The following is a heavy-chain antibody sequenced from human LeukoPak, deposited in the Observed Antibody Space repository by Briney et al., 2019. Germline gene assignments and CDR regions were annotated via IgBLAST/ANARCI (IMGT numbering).Heavy chain of an antibody. CDR2: MRYDGSDK. V-gene: IGHV3-30*02. CDR1: GFTFSGYS. CDR3: ARDYQDYYDSSGYRNSGYFDY. Sequence: GGSLRLSCAASGFTFSGYSMHWVRQAPGKGLVWVAFMRYDGSDKYYADSVKGRFTISRDNAKNSLYLQMNSLRAEDTAVYYCARDYQDYYDSSGYRNSGYFDYWGQGTLVTVSS. J-gene: IGHJ4*02. D-gene: IGHD3-22*01.